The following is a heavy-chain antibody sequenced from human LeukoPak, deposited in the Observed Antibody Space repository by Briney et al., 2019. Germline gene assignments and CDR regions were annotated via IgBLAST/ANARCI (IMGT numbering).Heavy chain of an antibody. J-gene: IGHJ5*02. D-gene: IGHD6-13*01. Sequence: ASVKVSCKPSGYPFPAYYIHWVRQAPGQGLEWMGWINPKNGGTKYAQEFQGRVTITRDTSINTVYMELNSLTYEDTAVYYCARGEGGEYSSSWYGNRFDPWGQGTLVTVSS. CDR1: GYPFPAYY. CDR2: INPKNGGT. V-gene: IGHV1-2*02. CDR3: ARGEGGEYSSSWYGNRFDP.